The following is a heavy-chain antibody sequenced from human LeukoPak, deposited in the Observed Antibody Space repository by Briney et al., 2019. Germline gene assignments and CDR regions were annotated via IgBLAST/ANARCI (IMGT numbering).Heavy chain of an antibody. CDR2: INTNTGNA. J-gene: IGHJ6*03. D-gene: IGHD3-10*01. V-gene: IGHV7-4-1*02. Sequence: ASVKVSCKASGYTFTSYAMKWVRQAPGQGLEGRGGINTNTGNATYAQGFTGRLVFSLDTSVSTAYLQWSSLNASDPAMYYCARQSLSYGSGSYRHYYYYYMDVWGQGTTVTVSS. CDR3: ARQSLSYGSGSYRHYYYYYMDV. CDR1: GYTFTSYA.